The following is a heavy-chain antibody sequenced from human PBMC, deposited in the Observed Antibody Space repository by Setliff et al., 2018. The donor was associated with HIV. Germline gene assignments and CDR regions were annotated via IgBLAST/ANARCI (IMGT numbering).Heavy chain of an antibody. CDR2: IYHTGRT. CDR3: AKVLGVIMAFDI. J-gene: IGHJ3*02. Sequence: SETLSLTCSLSGGSITTYYWSWLRQTPGRGLEWLGYIYHTGRTVYNPSLGSRVTISMDTSRNQFSLNLRSATAADTGVYYCAKVLGVIMAFDIWGPVAPVTVSS. V-gene: IGHV4-59*01. CDR1: GGSITTYY.